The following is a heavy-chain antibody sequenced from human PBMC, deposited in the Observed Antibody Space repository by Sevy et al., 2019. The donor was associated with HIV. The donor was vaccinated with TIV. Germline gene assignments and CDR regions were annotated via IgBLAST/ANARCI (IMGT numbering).Heavy chain of an antibody. D-gene: IGHD2-15*01. CDR3: ARVGGEYCSGGSCYPYYFDY. J-gene: IGHJ4*02. V-gene: IGHV3-74*01. CDR2: INSDGSST. CDR1: GFTFSSYW. Sequence: GGSLRLSCAASGFTFSSYWMHWVRQAPGKGLVWVSRINSDGSSTSYADSVKGRFTISRDNAKNTLYLQINSLRAEDMAVYYCARVGGEYCSGGSCYPYYFDYWVQGTLVTVSS.